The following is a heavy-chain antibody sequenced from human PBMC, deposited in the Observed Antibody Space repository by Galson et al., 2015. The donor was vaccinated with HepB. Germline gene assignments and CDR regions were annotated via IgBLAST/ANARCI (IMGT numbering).Heavy chain of an antibody. CDR2: LSIYNDNT. V-gene: IGHV1-18*01. Sequence: SVKVSCKASGYTFTSYGISWVRQAPGQGLEWMGWLSIYNDNTNYAQKLQGRVTMTTDTSTSTAYMELRSLRSDDTAVYYCARGSDYGDYYFDYRGQGTLVTVSS. D-gene: IGHD4-17*01. CDR1: GYTFTSYG. J-gene: IGHJ4*02. CDR3: ARGSDYGDYYFDY.